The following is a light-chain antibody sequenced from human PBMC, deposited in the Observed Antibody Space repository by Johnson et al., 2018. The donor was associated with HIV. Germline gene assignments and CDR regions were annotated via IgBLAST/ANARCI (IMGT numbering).Light chain of an antibody. J-gene: IGLJ1*01. CDR3: GTWDSSLSAYV. Sequence: QSALTQPPSVSAAPGQKVTISCSGSSSNIGNNYVSWYQQLPGTAPKLLIYDNNKQPSGIPDRFSGSKSGTSATLGITGLQTGDEADYYCGTWDSSLSAYVFGTGTKVTVL. V-gene: IGLV1-51*01. CDR1: SSNIGNNY. CDR2: DNN.